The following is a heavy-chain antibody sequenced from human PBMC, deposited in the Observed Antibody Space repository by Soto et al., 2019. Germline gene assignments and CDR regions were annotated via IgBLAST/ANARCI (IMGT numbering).Heavy chain of an antibody. V-gene: IGHV4-39*01. Sequence: QLQLQESGPGLVKPWETLSLTCTVSGDSISSSNYFWGWIRQPPGKGLEWIGTIFYSGSTYYNPSLKSRFTISVDTSKNQFSLGLISVTAADTALYYCARRYGWLYFDYWGQGSLVTVSS. CDR1: GDSISSSNYF. D-gene: IGHD6-19*01. CDR3: ARRYGWLYFDY. CDR2: IFYSGST. J-gene: IGHJ4*02.